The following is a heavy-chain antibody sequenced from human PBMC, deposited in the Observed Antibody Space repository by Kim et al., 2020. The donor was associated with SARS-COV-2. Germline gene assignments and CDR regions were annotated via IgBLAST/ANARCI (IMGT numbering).Heavy chain of an antibody. Sequence: ASVKVSCKASGYTFTSYAMNWVRQAPGQGLEWMGWINTNTGNPTYAQGFTGRFVFSLDTSVSTAYLQISSLKAEDTAVYYCARDRYYYGSGDPRTYNWFDPWGQGTLVTVSS. CDR2: INTNTGNP. D-gene: IGHD3-10*01. CDR3: ARDRYYYGSGDPRTYNWFDP. V-gene: IGHV7-4-1*02. CDR1: GYTFTSYA. J-gene: IGHJ5*02.